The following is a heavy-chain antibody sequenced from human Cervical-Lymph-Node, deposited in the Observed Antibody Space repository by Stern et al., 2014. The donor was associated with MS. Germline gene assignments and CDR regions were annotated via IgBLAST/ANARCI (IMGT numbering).Heavy chain of an antibody. D-gene: IGHD2-15*01. CDR3: ATANVAGYGMDV. Sequence: QVQLQQSGPGLVKPSETLSLTCTVSGGSVNSYSCTWIRQAPGQGLDWIGYIYNSGYISNSANNNYYTSLNSRVTISVDTSKNQLTLKLSSVTSADTAVYYCATANVAGYGMDVWGQGTTVTVSS. CDR1: GGSVNSYS. V-gene: IGHV4-59*02. CDR2: IYNSGYISNSANN. J-gene: IGHJ6*02.